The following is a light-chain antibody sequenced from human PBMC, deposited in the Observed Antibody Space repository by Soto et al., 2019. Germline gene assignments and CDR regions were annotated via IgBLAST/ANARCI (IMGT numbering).Light chain of an antibody. Sequence: VFTRSSGRLRLYTGERATLSIRVYHCVSSNYLAWYQQKPGQAPQLLIYCASSRDTGIPDRFSGSGSGTEFTLTISSLEAEDVAVYYCQQFGSTPQTFGQGTKVDIK. CDR1: HCVSSNY. V-gene: IGKV3-20*01. CDR3: QQFGSTPQT. CDR2: CAS. J-gene: IGKJ1*01.